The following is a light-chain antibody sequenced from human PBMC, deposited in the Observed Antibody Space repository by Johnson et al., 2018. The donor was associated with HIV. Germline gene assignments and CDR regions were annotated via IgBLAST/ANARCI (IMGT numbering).Light chain of an antibody. Sequence: QSVLTQPPSVSAAPGQKVTISCSGSSSNIGNNYVSWYQQLPGTAPKLLIYDNNMRPSGIPDRFSGSKSGTSATLGITGLQTGDGADYYCGTWDNSLTTGALVGTGTQLTVL. CDR3: GTWDNSLTTGAL. CDR2: DNN. V-gene: IGLV1-51*01. J-gene: IGLJ1*01. CDR1: SSNIGNNY.